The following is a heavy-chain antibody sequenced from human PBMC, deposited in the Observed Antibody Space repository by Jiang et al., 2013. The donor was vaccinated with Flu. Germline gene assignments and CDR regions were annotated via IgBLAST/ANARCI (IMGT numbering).Heavy chain of an antibody. Sequence: SGVGVGWIRQAPRKGPGVGLHSFIGMMISATAPSLKSRLTITKDTSKNQVVLTMTNMDPVDTATYYCAHRMGSGWYAVGDNWFDPWGQGTLVTVSS. D-gene: IGHD6-19*01. CDR3: AHRMGSGWYAVGDNWFDP. J-gene: IGHJ5*02. V-gene: IGHV2-5*02. CDR1: SGVG. CDR2: FIGMMI.